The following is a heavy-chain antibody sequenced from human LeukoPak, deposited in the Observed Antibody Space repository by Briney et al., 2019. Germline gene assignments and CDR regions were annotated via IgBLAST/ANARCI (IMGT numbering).Heavy chain of an antibody. D-gene: IGHD3-10*01. J-gene: IGHJ4*02. CDR3: AKDIPGSGSYYYVY. V-gene: IGHV3-9*01. CDR1: GFTFDDYA. Sequence: PGGSLRLSCAASGFTFDDYAMHWGRQGPGQGLGWVSGISWNSGTIAYADPVKGRFTISIDNAKTSLYFQMNSLRAEDTALYYCAKDIPGSGSYYYVYWGQGTLVTVSS. CDR2: ISWNSGTI.